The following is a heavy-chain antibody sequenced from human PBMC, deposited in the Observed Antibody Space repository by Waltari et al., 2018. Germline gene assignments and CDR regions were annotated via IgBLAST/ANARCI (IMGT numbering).Heavy chain of an antibody. CDR3: ARDHEYSSSNDAFDI. Sequence: QVQLVQSGAEVKKPGASVKVSCKASGYTFTGYYMHWVRQAPGQGLEWMGWINPNSGGTNYAQKFQGRVTMTRDTSISTAYMELSRLRSDDTAVYYCARDHEYSSSNDAFDIWGQGTMVTVSS. V-gene: IGHV1-2*02. J-gene: IGHJ3*02. D-gene: IGHD6-6*01. CDR2: INPNSGGT. CDR1: GYTFTGYY.